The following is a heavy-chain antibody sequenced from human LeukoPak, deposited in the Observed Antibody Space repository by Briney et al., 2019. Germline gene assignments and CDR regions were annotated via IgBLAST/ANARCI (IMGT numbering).Heavy chain of an antibody. Sequence: SQTLSLTCTVSGGSISSGTNFWTWIRQPAGKGLEWIGRISISGGTIYNPSLRGRVTISVDTSKNQFSLSLSSVTAADTALYYCARGSGGNSNFDYWGQGTLVTVSS. CDR2: ISISGGT. V-gene: IGHV4-61*02. D-gene: IGHD1-26*01. CDR3: ARGSGGNSNFDY. J-gene: IGHJ4*02. CDR1: GGSISSGTNF.